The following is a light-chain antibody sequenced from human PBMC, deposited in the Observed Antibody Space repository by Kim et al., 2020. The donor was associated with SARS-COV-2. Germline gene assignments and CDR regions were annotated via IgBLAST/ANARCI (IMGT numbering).Light chain of an antibody. V-gene: IGLV1-40*01. CDR3: QSYDSSLWCYV. CDR1: SSNIGAGFD. CDR2: GTF. J-gene: IGLJ1*01. Sequence: QSVLTQPPSVSGAPGQRVTISCTGSSSNIGAGFDVHWYRQLPGTAPKLLIYGTFNRPSGVPDRFSGSKSGTSASLAITGLQAEDEADYYCQSYDSSLWCYVFGTGTKVTVL.